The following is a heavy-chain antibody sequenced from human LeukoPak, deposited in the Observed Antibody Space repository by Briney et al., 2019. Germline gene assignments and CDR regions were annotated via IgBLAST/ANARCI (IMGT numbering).Heavy chain of an antibody. CDR2: IRVDGRNK. D-gene: IGHD5-24*01. CDR3: YAFDDAYNLRSYP. CDR1: GFSLRNFG. V-gene: IGHV3-30*02. J-gene: IGHJ5*02. Sequence: PGGSLRLSCAASGFSLRNFGMHWVRQAPGKVLEWVAFIRVDGRNKYYEDSVKGRLTICRDNSKNTRSLQRSSVRPEDTAVDYCYAFDDAYNLRSYPWGEGTLGTVSS.